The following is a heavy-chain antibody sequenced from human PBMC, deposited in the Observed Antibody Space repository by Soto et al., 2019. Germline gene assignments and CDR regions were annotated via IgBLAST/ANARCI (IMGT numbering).Heavy chain of an antibody. CDR2: NHYSGST. CDR3: ARGFVSGSPFDP. CDR1: GYSISSNHL. J-gene: IGHJ5*02. Sequence: QVQLQESGPGLVKPSDTLSLTCAVSGYSISSNHLWGWIRQPPGKGLELIGYNHYSGSTYYSSSLQSRVTISLDTYKNQCPLKLSSVTAVDTAVYYCARGFVSGSPFDPWGQGTLVTVSS. V-gene: IGHV4-28*03. D-gene: IGHD3-10*01.